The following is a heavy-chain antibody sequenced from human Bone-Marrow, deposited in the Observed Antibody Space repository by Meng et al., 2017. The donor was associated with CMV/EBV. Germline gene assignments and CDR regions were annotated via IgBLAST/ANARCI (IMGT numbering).Heavy chain of an antibody. CDR3: ARERFRYYDL. D-gene: IGHD3-3*01. CDR2: TKQDGSEK. J-gene: IGHJ2*01. V-gene: IGHV3-7*01. Sequence: GESLKISCAASRFTFSSYWMSWVRQTPGKGLEWVANTKQDGSEKYYVDSVKGRFTISRDNAKNSLYLQMKRLRAEDTAVYYFARERFRYYDLWGRGTLVTVSS. CDR1: RFTFSSYW.